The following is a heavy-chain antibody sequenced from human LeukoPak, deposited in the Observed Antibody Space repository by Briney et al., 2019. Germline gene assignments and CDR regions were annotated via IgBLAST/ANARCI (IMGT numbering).Heavy chain of an antibody. Sequence: GGPLRLSCEASGFTFSSYAMNWVRQVPGKGLEWVSSITGSGSDTYFVDSVKGLFTISRDNSKNTLYLQLNSLRAEDTDVYYCAKGTEGYCSGTICYPFDYWGRGTLVTVSS. D-gene: IGHD2-15*01. CDR3: AKGTEGYCSGTICYPFDY. V-gene: IGHV3-23*01. CDR1: GFTFSSYA. J-gene: IGHJ4*02. CDR2: ITGSGSDT.